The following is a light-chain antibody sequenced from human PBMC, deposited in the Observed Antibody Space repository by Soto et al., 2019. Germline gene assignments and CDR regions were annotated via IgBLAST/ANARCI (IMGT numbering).Light chain of an antibody. V-gene: IGKV3-20*01. CDR2: GTS. CDR1: QSVPSTY. CDR3: QPFGNSPWT. J-gene: IGKJ1*01. Sequence: VLSQSPGRLSLSPGERATLSCRASQSVPSTYFAWYQQKSGQPPRLLISGTSNRATGIPDRFSGSGSGRDFTPNISRLEPENFAVYFRQPFGNSPWTFGPGPKVDIK.